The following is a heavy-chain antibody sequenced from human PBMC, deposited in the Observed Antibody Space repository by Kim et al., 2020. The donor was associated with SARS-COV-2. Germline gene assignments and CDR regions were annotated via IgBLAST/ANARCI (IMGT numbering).Heavy chain of an antibody. CDR1: GFTFSNAW. J-gene: IGHJ4*02. D-gene: IGHD4-17*01. V-gene: IGHV3-15*01. Sequence: GGSLRLSCAASGFTFSNAWMSWVRQAPGKGLEWVGRIKSKTDGGTTDYAAPVKGRFTISRDDSKNTLYLQMNSLKTEDTAVYYCTTDRVWDYGGNFIDYWGQGTLVTVSS. CDR3: TTDRVWDYGGNFIDY. CDR2: IKSKTDGGTT.